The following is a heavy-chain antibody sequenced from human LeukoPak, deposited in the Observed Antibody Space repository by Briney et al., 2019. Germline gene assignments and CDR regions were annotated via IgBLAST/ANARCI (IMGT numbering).Heavy chain of an antibody. D-gene: IGHD3-16*02. V-gene: IGHV4-34*01. Sequence: SETLSLTCAVYGGSFSGYYWSWIRQPPGKGLEGIGEINHSGSTNYNPSLKSRVIISVDTSKIQFSLKLSSVTAADTAVYYCARGYDYVWGSYLPPFGYWGQGTLVTVSS. CDR3: ARGYDYVWGSYLPPFGY. CDR2: INHSGST. CDR1: GGSFSGYY. J-gene: IGHJ4*02.